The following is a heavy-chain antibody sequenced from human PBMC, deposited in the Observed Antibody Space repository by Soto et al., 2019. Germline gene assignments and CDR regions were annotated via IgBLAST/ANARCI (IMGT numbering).Heavy chain of an antibody. V-gene: IGHV4-31*03. CDR3: AREVGITGPYYYYYMDV. D-gene: IGHD1-20*01. Sequence: SETLSLTCTVSGGSISSGGYYWSWIRQHPGKGLEWIGYIYYSGSTYYNPSLKSRVTISVDTSKNQFSLKLSSVTAADTAVYYCAREVGITGPYYYYYMDVWGKGTTVTVSS. CDR2: IYYSGST. CDR1: GGSISSGGYY. J-gene: IGHJ6*03.